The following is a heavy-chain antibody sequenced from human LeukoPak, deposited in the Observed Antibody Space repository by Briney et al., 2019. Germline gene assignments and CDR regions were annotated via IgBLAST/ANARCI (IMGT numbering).Heavy chain of an antibody. D-gene: IGHD2-2*01. J-gene: IGHJ4*02. CDR2: ISGNNDNP. Sequence: ASVKVSCKTSGYTFSNFGINWVPQAPGQGLEWMAWISGNNDNPNYGQKFQGRFTVTTDSSTSTAYMELRNLRSDDTAVYYCARDGTSTDDYWGQGTLVTVSS. CDR1: GYTFSNFG. V-gene: IGHV1-18*01. CDR3: ARDGTSTDDY.